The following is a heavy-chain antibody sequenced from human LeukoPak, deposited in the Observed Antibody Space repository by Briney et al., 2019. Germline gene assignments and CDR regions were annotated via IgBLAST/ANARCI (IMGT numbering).Heavy chain of an antibody. CDR3: AISGLGFGEFRGLDY. V-gene: IGHV3-53*01. CDR1: GFTFSSYS. J-gene: IGHJ4*02. CDR2: IFSSGPT. Sequence: PGGSLRLSCAASGFTFSSYSMNWVRHAPGKGLEWVSVIFSSGPTYYADSVKGRFTISRDTSKNALYLQMNSLRAEDTAVYYCAISGLGFGEFRGLDYWGQGTLVTVSS. D-gene: IGHD3-10*01.